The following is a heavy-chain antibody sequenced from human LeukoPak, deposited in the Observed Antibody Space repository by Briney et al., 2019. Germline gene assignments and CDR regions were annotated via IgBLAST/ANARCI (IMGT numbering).Heavy chain of an antibody. CDR1: GGTFTNYA. V-gene: IGHV1-69*13. CDR3: AEDSSMVTTRAPYYYYYLDV. D-gene: IGHD4-17*01. Sequence: GASVKVSCKASGGTFTNYAISWVRQAPGQGLEWMGGIIPLLGTPNYAQKFQGRVTITADDSTSTAYMELTSLRPEDTAVYYCAEDSSMVTTRAPYYYYYLDVWGQGTTVTVSS. J-gene: IGHJ6*02. CDR2: IIPLLGTP.